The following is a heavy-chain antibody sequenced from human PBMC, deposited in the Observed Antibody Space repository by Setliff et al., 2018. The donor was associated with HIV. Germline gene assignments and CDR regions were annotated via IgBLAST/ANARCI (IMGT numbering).Heavy chain of an antibody. Sequence: SETLSLTCTVSGGSISSYYWSWIRQPPGKGLEWIGYIYTSGSVNYNPSLNSRVTISVDTSKNQFSLKVNSVTAADTAVYYCARSPRIGVAGEFEYWGQGTLVTVSS. CDR1: GGSISSYY. CDR2: IYTSGSV. V-gene: IGHV4-4*09. J-gene: IGHJ4*02. CDR3: ARSPRIGVAGEFEY. D-gene: IGHD6-19*01.